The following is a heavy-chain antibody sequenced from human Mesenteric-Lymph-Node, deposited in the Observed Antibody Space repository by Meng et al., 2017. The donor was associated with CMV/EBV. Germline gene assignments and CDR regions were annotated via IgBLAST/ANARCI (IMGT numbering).Heavy chain of an antibody. Sequence: GGSLRLSCAASGFTFSSYAMHWVRQAPGKGLEWVAVISYDGSNKYYADSVKGRFTISRDNSKNTLYLQMNSLRAEDTAVYYCARDSVWGSGWWEGYFDYWGQGTLVTVSS. D-gene: IGHD6-19*01. CDR2: ISYDGSNK. CDR3: ARDSVWGSGWWEGYFDY. J-gene: IGHJ4*02. V-gene: IGHV3-30*04. CDR1: GFTFSSYA.